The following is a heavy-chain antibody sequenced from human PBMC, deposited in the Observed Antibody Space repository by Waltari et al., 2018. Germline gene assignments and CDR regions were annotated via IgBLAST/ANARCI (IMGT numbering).Heavy chain of an antibody. V-gene: IGHV3-53*01. J-gene: IGHJ4*02. CDR3: AGGDLDVSGWYNY. D-gene: IGHD6-19*01. Sequence: EVQLVESGGGLIQAGDSLRLSCAASGFAVTRNYMTWVRQAPGKGLEWVAIVYSSGDTFYADSVWGRFSISSDSAKNMLFLQMHSRRGEDTAVYYCAGGDLDVSGWYNYWGQGTLVTVSS. CDR1: GFAVTRNY. CDR2: VYSSGDT.